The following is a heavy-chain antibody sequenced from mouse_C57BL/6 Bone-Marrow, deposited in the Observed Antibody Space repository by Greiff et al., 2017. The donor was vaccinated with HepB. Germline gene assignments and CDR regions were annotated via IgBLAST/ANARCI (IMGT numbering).Heavy chain of an antibody. Sequence: QVQLQQPGAELVKPGASVKLSCKASGYTFTSYWMHWVKQRPGQGLEWIGMIHPNSGSTNYNEKFKSKATLTVDKSSSTAYMQLSSLTSEDSAVYYCARVGIYYYGSSYDWGQGTTLTVSS. D-gene: IGHD1-1*01. CDR1: GYTFTSYW. CDR3: ARVGIYYYGSSYD. J-gene: IGHJ2*01. V-gene: IGHV1-64*01. CDR2: IHPNSGST.